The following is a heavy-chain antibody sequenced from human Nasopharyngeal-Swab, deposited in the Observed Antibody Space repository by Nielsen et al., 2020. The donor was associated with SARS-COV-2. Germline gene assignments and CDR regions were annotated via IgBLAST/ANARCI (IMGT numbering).Heavy chain of an antibody. Sequence: GESLKISCKGSGYSFTSYWIGWVRQMPGKGLEWMGIIYPGDSDTRYSPSLQGQVTISADKSISTAYLQWSSLKASDTARYYCARRRYYDSSGYYHKSAFDIWGQGTMVTVSS. CDR3: ARRRYYDSSGYYHKSAFDI. J-gene: IGHJ3*02. V-gene: IGHV5-51*01. D-gene: IGHD3-22*01. CDR1: GYSFTSYW. CDR2: IYPGDSDT.